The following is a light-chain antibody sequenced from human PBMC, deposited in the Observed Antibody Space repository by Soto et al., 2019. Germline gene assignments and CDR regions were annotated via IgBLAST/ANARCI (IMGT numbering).Light chain of an antibody. CDR3: QQYNSYPIT. CDR1: ETINTW. V-gene: IGKV1-5*03. Sequence: DIHMTQSPPSLSASVLDIVTMTFLPSETINTWLAWFQQKPGKAPKLLIYQAPTLGSGVPSRFSGSGAGTEFTLTISSLQPDDFATYYCQQYNSYPITFGQGTRLEIK. CDR2: QAP. J-gene: IGKJ5*01.